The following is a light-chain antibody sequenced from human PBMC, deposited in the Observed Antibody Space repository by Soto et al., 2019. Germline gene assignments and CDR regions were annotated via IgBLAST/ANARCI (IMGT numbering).Light chain of an antibody. V-gene: IGKV3-20*01. J-gene: IGKJ2*02. CDR1: QSVSSSY. Sequence: EIVLTQSPGTLSLSPGERATLSCRASQSVSSSYLAWYQQKPGQAPRLLIYGASSRATGIPDRFSGSGSGTDFTLTISSLEPEDFAVYYCHQYGSSLLGTFGQGTKLEIK. CDR3: HQYGSSLLGT. CDR2: GAS.